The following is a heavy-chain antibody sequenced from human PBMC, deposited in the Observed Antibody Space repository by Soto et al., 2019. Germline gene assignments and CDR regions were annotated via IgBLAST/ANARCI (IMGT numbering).Heavy chain of an antibody. D-gene: IGHD3-22*01. V-gene: IGHV2-5*02. CDR1: GFSLSTSGVG. J-gene: IGHJ3*02. Sequence: SGPTLVNPTQTLTLTCTFSGFSLSTSGVGVGWIRQPPGKALEWLALIYWDDDKRYSPSLKSRLTITKDTSKNQVVLTMTNMDPVDTATYYCAHSFDYYDSSGYSPGAFDIWGQGTMVTVSS. CDR3: AHSFDYYDSSGYSPGAFDI. CDR2: IYWDDDK.